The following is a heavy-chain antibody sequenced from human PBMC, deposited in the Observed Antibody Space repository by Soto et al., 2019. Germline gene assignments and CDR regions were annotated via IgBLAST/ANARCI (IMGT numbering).Heavy chain of an antibody. V-gene: IGHV1-3*01. CDR3: ARDYYDSSGYYYSGNWFDP. CDR1: GYTFTSYA. D-gene: IGHD3-22*01. J-gene: IGHJ5*02. Sequence: EASVKVSCKASGYTFTSYAMHWVRQAPGQRLEWMGWINAGNGNTKYSQKFQGRVTITRDTSASTAYMELSSLRSEDTAVYYCARDYYDSSGYYYSGNWFDPWGQGTLVTVSS. CDR2: INAGNGNT.